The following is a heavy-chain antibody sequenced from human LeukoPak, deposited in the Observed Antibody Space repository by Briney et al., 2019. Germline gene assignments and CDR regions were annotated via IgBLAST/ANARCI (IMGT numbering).Heavy chain of an antibody. CDR3: ARVDTYGYGGFDY. V-gene: IGHV3-23*01. CDR1: GFTFTNYA. CDR2: IGATSGTT. Sequence: GGSLRLSCAPSGFTFTNYAMSWVRQAPGRGLEWVSDIGATSGTTHYADSVKGRFTISRDNSKNTLYLQMKSLRAEDTAVYYCARVDTYGYGGFDYWGQGTLVTVSS. D-gene: IGHD5-18*01. J-gene: IGHJ4*02.